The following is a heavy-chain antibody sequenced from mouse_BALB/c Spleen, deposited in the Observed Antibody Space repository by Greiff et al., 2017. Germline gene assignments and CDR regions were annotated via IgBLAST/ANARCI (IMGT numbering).Heavy chain of an antibody. CDR2: INPYNGAT. J-gene: IGHJ3*01. V-gene: IGHV1-31*01. CDR3: ARWGSTMITTWFAY. D-gene: IGHD2-4*01. CDR1: GYSFTSYY. Sequence: VQLQQSGPELVKPGASVKISCKASGYSFTSYYMHWVKQSHVKSLEWIGRINPYNGATSYNQNFKDKASLTVDKSSSTAYMELHSLTSEDSAVYYCARWGSTMITTWFAYWGQGTLVTVSA.